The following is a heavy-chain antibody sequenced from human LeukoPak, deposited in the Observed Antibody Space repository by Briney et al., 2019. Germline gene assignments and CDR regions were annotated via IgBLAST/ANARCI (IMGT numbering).Heavy chain of an antibody. V-gene: IGHV1-8*01. CDR3: ARDSSGFYYVH. D-gene: IGHD3-22*01. CDR1: GYTFTSYD. CDR2: MNPNSGNT. Sequence: GASVKVSCKASGYTFTSYDINWVRQATGQGLEWMGWMNPNSGNTGYAQKFQGRVTMTTDTSTTTAYLEVTSLRSDDTAVYYCARDSSGFYYVHWGQGTLVTVSS. J-gene: IGHJ4*02.